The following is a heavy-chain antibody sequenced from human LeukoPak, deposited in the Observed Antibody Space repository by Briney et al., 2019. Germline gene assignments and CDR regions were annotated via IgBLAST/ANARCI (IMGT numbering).Heavy chain of an antibody. CDR2: IFYSGST. CDR3: ARGSSAPRWFPFDY. D-gene: IGHD4-23*01. J-gene: IGHJ4*02. CDR1: GDSISHYY. V-gene: IGHV4-59*01. Sequence: SETLSLTCTVSGDSISHYYWSWIRQPPGKGLEWIGYIFYSGSTNYNPSLKSRVIISVDTSRNQFFLKLNSLTAADTAVYYCARGSSAPRWFPFDYWGQGTLVTVSS.